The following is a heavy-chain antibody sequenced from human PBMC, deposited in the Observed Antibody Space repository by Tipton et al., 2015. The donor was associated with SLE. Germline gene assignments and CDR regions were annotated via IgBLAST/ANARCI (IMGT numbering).Heavy chain of an antibody. D-gene: IGHD1-26*01. Sequence: LRLSCAASGFTFSSYWMSWIRQPPGKGLEWIGEINHSGSTNYNPSLKSRVTISVDTSKNQFSLKLSSVTAADTAVYYCARGLDSGSYYFDYWGQGTLVTVSS. CDR3: ARGLDSGSYYFDY. J-gene: IGHJ4*02. CDR2: INHSGST. CDR1: GFTFSSYW. V-gene: IGHV4-34*01.